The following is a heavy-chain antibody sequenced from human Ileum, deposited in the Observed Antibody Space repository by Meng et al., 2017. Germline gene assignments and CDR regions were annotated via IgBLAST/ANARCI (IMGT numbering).Heavy chain of an antibody. J-gene: IGHJ1*01. V-gene: IGHV1-3*01. CDR2: INGGTGNT. Sequence: QGRFGQSGAEVKKPGASVKVSCKASGYTFTSHYIHWWRQAPGQGLEWMGWINGGTGNTEYSQNFQGRITFTRDTAASTVYMELSSLRSEDTAVFYCARVAVTGIGYFQYWGQGTLVTVSS. CDR1: GYTFTSHY. CDR3: ARVAVTGIGYFQY. D-gene: IGHD6-19*01.